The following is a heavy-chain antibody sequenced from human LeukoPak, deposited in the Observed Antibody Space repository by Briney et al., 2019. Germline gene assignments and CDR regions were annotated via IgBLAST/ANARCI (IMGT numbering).Heavy chain of an antibody. J-gene: IGHJ6*03. V-gene: IGHV3-30*19. CDR2: ISYDGSNK. CDR1: GFTFSSYG. D-gene: IGHD3-3*01. CDR3: AREPYDFWSAQNYYYYYMDV. Sequence: QPGGSLRLSCAASGFTFSSYGMHWVRQAPGKGLEWVAVISYDGSNKYYADSVKGRFTISRDNSKNTLYLQMNSLRAEDTAVYYCAREPYDFWSAQNYYYYYMDVWGKGTTVTVSS.